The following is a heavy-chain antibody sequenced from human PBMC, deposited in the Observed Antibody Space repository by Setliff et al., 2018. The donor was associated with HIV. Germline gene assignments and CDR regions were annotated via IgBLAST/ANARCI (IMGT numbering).Heavy chain of an antibody. V-gene: IGHV4-39*07. Sequence: PSETLSLTCTVSGGSISNSRYYWSWIRQPPGKGLEWIGSIYNRGSTYYSPSLKSRVTISVDKSKNKFSLKVSSVTAADTAVYYCARILVAAAGTGFDPWGQGILVTVSS. J-gene: IGHJ5*02. CDR3: ARILVAAAGTGFDP. CDR2: IYNRGST. D-gene: IGHD6-13*01. CDR1: GGSISNSRYY.